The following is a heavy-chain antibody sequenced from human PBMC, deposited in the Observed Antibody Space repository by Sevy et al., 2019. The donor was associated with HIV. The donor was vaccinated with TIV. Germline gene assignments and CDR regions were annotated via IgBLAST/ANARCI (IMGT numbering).Heavy chain of an antibody. D-gene: IGHD3-22*01. CDR2: VYHSGTT. J-gene: IGHJ4*02. CDR1: GGSISSSNW. Sequence: SETLSLTCAVSGGSISSSNWWSWVRQPPGKGLEWIGEVYHSGTTNYNPSLKSRVTMSVDKSKNQFSLKLNSVTAADTAVYYCARWFYYDSSTHYHNYFDSWGQGALVTVSS. V-gene: IGHV4-4*02. CDR3: ARWFYYDSSTHYHNYFDS.